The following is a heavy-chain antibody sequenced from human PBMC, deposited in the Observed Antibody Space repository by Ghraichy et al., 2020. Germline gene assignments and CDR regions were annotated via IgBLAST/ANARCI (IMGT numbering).Heavy chain of an antibody. CDR1: GFTFSISA. J-gene: IGHJ4*02. CDR3: AKGWGGV. V-gene: IGHV3-23*01. CDR2: ISRNGDST. D-gene: IGHD7-27*01. Sequence: GGSLRLSCAASGFTFSISAMSWVRQTPGKGPEWVSAISRNGDSTSCADSVKGRFTISRDNSKNTLYLQMNSLRAEDTAVYYCAKGWGGVWGQGTLVTVSS.